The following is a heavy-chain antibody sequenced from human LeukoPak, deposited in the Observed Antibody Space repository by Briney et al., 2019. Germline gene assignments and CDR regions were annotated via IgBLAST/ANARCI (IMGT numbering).Heavy chain of an antibody. D-gene: IGHD3-3*01. Sequence: SETLSLTRAVSGYSISSGYYWGWIRQPPGKGLEWIGSIYHSGSTYYNPSLESRVTISVDTSKNQFSLKLSSVTAADTAVYYCARSITIFGVVIRNWFDPWGQGTLVTVSS. V-gene: IGHV4-38-2*01. CDR1: GYSISSGYY. J-gene: IGHJ5*02. CDR2: IYHSGST. CDR3: ARSITIFGVVIRNWFDP.